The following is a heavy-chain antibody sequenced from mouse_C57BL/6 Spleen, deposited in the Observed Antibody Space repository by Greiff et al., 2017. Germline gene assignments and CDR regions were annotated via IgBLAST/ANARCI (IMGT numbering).Heavy chain of an antibody. V-gene: IGHV1-61*01. J-gene: IGHJ2*01. D-gene: IGHD2-4*01. CDR3: ARGGLRPFDY. CDR1: GYTFTSYW. CDR2: IYPSDSET. Sequence: LQQPGAELVRPGSSVKLSCKASGYTFTSYWMDWVKQRPGQGLEWIGNIYPSDSETHYNQKFKDKATLTVDKSSSTAYMQLSSLTSEDSAVYYCARGGLRPFDYWGQGTTLTVSS.